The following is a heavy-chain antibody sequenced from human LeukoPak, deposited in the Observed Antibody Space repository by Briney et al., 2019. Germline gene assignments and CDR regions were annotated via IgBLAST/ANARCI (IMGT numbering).Heavy chain of an antibody. D-gene: IGHD6-25*01. CDR2: IWYDETKP. V-gene: IGHV3-33*01. CDR3: ARDTAQRAFDI. Sequence: GSLRLSCAASGFTFSTYGMHWVRQSPGKGLEWVAVIWYDETKPHYRGAVKGRFTISRDNSKNTLYLEMNSLRAEDTAVYYCARDTAQRAFDIWGQGTMVTVSS. J-gene: IGHJ3*02. CDR1: GFTFSTYG.